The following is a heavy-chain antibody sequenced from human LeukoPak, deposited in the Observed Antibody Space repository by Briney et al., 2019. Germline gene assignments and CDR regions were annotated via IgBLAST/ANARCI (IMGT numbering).Heavy chain of an antibody. CDR1: GFTFSSYA. Sequence: GGSLRLSCAASGFTFSSYAMSWVRQAPGKGLEWVSAVSGSGGGTYYADSVKGRFTISRDNSKNTLYLQMNSLRAEDTAVYYCAKDSRWCSGGSCYSTPHDYFDYWGQGTLVTVSS. V-gene: IGHV3-23*01. CDR3: AKDSRWCSGGSCYSTPHDYFDY. J-gene: IGHJ4*02. CDR2: VSGSGGGT. D-gene: IGHD2-15*01.